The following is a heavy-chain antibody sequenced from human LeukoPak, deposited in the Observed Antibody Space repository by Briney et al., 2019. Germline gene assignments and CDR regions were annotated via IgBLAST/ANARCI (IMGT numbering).Heavy chain of an antibody. J-gene: IGHJ4*02. CDR1: GGSISSGGYY. D-gene: IGHD3-22*01. Sequence: SQTLSLTCTVSGGSISSGGYYWSWVRQHPGKGLEWIGYIYYSGSTYYNPSLKSRVTISVDTSKNQFSLKLSSVTAADTAVYYCARDGGDSSGYPFDYWGQGTLVTVSS. CDR3: ARDGGDSSGYPFDY. CDR2: IYYSGST. V-gene: IGHV4-31*03.